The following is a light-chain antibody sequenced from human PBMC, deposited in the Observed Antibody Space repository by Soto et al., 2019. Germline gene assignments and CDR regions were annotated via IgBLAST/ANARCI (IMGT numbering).Light chain of an antibody. CDR1: TSNIESNT. V-gene: IGLV1-44*01. J-gene: IGLJ3*02. CDR2: SND. Sequence: QAVVTQPPSASGTPGQRVTISCSGSTSNIESNTVNWYQQLPGTAPKLLIYSNDQRPSGVPDRISGSKSGTSASLAISGLQSEDEADYYCAGWDDTLNGLVFGGGTKLTVL. CDR3: AGWDDTLNGLV.